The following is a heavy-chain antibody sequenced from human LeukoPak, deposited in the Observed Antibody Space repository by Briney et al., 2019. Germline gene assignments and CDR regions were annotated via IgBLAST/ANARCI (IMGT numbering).Heavy chain of an antibody. V-gene: IGHV6-1*01. J-gene: IGHJ4*02. CDR2: TYYRSKWYN. D-gene: IGHD5-24*01. CDR3: SRSDGASDFDY. Sequence: SQTLSLTCATPGDSVSSNRASWTWIRQSPSRGLEWLGRTYYRSKWYNDYAVSLKSRISINPDTSKNQFSLQLNSVTPEDTAVYYCSRSDGASDFDYWGQGTLVTVSS. CDR1: GDSVSSNRAS.